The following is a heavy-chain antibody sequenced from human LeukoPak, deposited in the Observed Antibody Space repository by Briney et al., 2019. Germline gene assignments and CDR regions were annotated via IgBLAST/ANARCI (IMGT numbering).Heavy chain of an antibody. CDR1: GYRFTGYY. D-gene: IGHD3-9*01. V-gene: IGHV1-2*02. J-gene: IGHJ3*02. CDR3: ARPYYDILTGYYHDAFDI. CDR2: MNPKSGAT. Sequence: ASVKVSCKTSGYRFTGYYLHWVRQAPGQGLEWMGWMNPKSGATDYARKFQGRVTMTRDTSISTAYMELTRLRSDDTAVYYCARPYYDILTGYYHDAFDIWGQGTMVTVSS.